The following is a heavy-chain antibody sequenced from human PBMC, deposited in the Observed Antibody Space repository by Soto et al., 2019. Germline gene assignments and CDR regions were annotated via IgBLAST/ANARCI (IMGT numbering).Heavy chain of an antibody. CDR1: GFTFSSYA. Sequence: GGSLRLSCAASGFTFSSYAMHWVRQAPGKGLEWVAVISYDGSNKYYADSVKGRFTISRDNSKNTLYLQMNSLRAEDTAVYYCARGSGREGYCSSTSCYTGYYYGMDVWGQGTTVTVSS. CDR2: ISYDGSNK. CDR3: ARGSGREGYCSSTSCYTGYYYGMDV. D-gene: IGHD2-2*02. V-gene: IGHV3-30-3*01. J-gene: IGHJ6*02.